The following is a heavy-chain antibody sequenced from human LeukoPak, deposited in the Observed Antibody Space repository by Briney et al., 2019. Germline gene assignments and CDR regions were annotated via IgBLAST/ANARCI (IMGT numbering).Heavy chain of an antibody. J-gene: IGHJ4*02. Sequence: PGGSLRLSCAASGFTVSSNYMSWVRQAPGKGLEWVSAISNNGGYTYYADSVQGRFTISRDNSKNTLYLQMNSLRAEDTAVYYCAKDGVYSGYDPKVSLDYWGQGTLVTVSS. V-gene: IGHV3-53*05. CDR2: ISNNGGYT. CDR3: AKDGVYSGYDPKVSLDY. CDR1: GFTVSSNY. D-gene: IGHD5-12*01.